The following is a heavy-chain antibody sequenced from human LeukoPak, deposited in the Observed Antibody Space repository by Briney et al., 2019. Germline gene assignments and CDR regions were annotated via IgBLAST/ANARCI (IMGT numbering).Heavy chain of an antibody. J-gene: IGHJ4*02. CDR2: IYYSGST. Sequence: SETLSPTCTVSGGSISSYYWSWIRQPPEKGLEWIGYIYYSGSTNHNPSLKSRVTISIDTSKNQFSLKLSSVTAADTAVYYCARSEISFGDYHDYWGQGTLVTVSS. CDR1: GGSISSYY. CDR3: ARSEISFGDYHDY. D-gene: IGHD3-3*01. V-gene: IGHV4-59*01.